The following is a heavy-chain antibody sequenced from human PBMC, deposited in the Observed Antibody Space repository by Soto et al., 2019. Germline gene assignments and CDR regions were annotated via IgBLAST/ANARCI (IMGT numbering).Heavy chain of an antibody. D-gene: IGHD3-16*02. CDR2: IKQDGSEK. CDR3: ARVVDYIWGSYHWRLNYYMDV. CDR1: GFTFSSYW. Sequence: GGSLRLSCAASGFTFSSYWMSWVRQAPGKGLEWVANIKQDGSEKYYVDSVKGRFTISRDNAKNSLYLQMNSLRAEDTAVYYCARVVDYIWGSYHWRLNYYMDVWGKGTTVTVSS. V-gene: IGHV3-7*01. J-gene: IGHJ6*03.